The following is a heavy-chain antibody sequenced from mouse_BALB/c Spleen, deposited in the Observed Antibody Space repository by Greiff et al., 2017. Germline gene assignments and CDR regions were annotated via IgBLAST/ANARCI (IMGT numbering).Heavy chain of an antibody. CDR1: GFTFSSFG. V-gene: IGHV5-17*02. CDR3: ARERYDDDGGRYAMDY. Sequence: EVHLVESGGGLVQPGGSRKLSCAASGFTFSSFGMHWVRQAPEKGLEWVAYISSGSSTIYYADTVKGRFTISRDNPKNTLFLQMTSLRSEDTAMYYCARERYDDDGGRYAMDYWGQGTSVTVSS. CDR2: ISSGSSTI. D-gene: IGHD2-4*01. J-gene: IGHJ4*01.